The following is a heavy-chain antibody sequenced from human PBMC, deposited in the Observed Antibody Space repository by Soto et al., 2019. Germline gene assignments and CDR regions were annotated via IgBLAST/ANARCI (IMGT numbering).Heavy chain of an antibody. CDR3: ARGATVTRAYFYGMDV. V-gene: IGHV1-69*13. Sequence: SVKVSCKTSGGSFINYAISWVRQAAGQGLEWMGAIIPMFGTANYAQMFQGRVTITADESTNTAYMEVSSLRSAESAVYYCARGATVTRAYFYGMDVWGQGTTVTVSS. D-gene: IGHD4-4*01. CDR2: IIPMFGTA. CDR1: GGSFINYA. J-gene: IGHJ6*02.